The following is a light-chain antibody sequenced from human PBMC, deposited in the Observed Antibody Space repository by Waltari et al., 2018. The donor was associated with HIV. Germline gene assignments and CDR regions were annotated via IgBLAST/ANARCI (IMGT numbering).Light chain of an antibody. CDR2: KDN. J-gene: IGLJ2*01. Sequence: QSVPTQPPSASGTPGQRVAISCSGSNSNIGSNFVYWYQQLPGTAPKLLIYKDNQRPSGVPERFAASKSGNTASLTISGLQGEDEAHYYCSSYTASGSVIFGGGTNLTVL. V-gene: IGLV1-47*01. CDR1: NSNIGSNF. CDR3: SSYTASGSVI.